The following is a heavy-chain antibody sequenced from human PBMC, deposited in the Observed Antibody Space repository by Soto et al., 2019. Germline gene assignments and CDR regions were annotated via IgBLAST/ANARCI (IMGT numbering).Heavy chain of an antibody. CDR3: ATDHDSSAYYGMDV. D-gene: IGHD6-19*01. CDR1: GFTFSDYY. Sequence: QVQLVESGGGLVKPGGSLRLSCVASGFTFSDYYMSWIRQAPGKGLEWVSCITSSGSTIHYADSVKGRFTISRDNAKNSLYLQMNSLRAEDTAVYYCATDHDSSAYYGMDVWGQGTTVTVSS. CDR2: ITSSGSTI. V-gene: IGHV3-11*01. J-gene: IGHJ6*02.